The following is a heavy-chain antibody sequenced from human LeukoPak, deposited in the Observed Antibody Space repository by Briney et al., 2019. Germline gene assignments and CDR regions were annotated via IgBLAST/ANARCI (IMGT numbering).Heavy chain of an antibody. D-gene: IGHD3-10*01. J-gene: IGHJ4*02. CDR1: GYTFTSYG. Sequence: ASVKVSCKASGYTFTSYGISWVRQAPGQGLEWMGWISAYNGNTNYAQKLQGRVTMTTDTSTSTAYMELRSLRSEDTAVYYCARTVITMVRGVIGYYFDYWGQGTLVTVSS. V-gene: IGHV1-18*01. CDR3: ARTVITMVRGVIGYYFDY. CDR2: ISAYNGNT.